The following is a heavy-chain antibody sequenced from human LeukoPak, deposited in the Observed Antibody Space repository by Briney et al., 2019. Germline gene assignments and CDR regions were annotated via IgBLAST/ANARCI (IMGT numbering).Heavy chain of an antibody. CDR3: ARDLGYYDILTGSPWFDP. CDR1: GGSISSYY. D-gene: IGHD3-9*01. J-gene: IGHJ5*02. Sequence: SETLSLTCTVSGGSISSYYWSWIRQPPGKGLEWIGYIYYSGSTNYNPSLKSRVTISVDTSKNQFSLRLSSVTAADTAVYYCARDLGYYDILTGSPWFDPWGQGTLVTVSS. V-gene: IGHV4-59*01. CDR2: IYYSGST.